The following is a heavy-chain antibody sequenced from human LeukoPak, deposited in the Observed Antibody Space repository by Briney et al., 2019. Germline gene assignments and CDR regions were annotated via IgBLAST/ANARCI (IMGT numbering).Heavy chain of an antibody. V-gene: IGHV1-58*01. Sequence: SVKVSCKASGFTFTSSAVQWVRQARGQRLEWIGWIVVGSGNTNYAQKFQERVTITRDMSTSTAYMELSSLRSEDTAVYYCAREGLPPGYYYDSSGYIDYWGQGTLVTVSS. D-gene: IGHD3-22*01. J-gene: IGHJ4*02. CDR3: AREGLPPGYYYDSSGYIDY. CDR1: GFTFTSSA. CDR2: IVVGSGNT.